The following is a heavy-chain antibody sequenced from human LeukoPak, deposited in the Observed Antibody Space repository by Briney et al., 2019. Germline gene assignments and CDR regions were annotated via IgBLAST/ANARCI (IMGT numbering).Heavy chain of an antibody. J-gene: IGHJ6*03. Sequence: ASVKVSCKASGYTFTSYDINWVRQATGQGLEWMGWMNLNSGNTGYAQKFQGRVTITRNTSISTAYMELSSLRSEDTAVYYCARARRVDFWSGYQAYYYYYMDVWGKGTTVTVSS. D-gene: IGHD3-3*01. V-gene: IGHV1-8*03. CDR3: ARARRVDFWSGYQAYYYYYMDV. CDR1: GYTFTSYD. CDR2: MNLNSGNT.